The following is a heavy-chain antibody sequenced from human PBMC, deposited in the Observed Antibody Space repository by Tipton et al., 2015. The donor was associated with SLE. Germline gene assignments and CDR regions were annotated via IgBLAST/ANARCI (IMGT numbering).Heavy chain of an antibody. J-gene: IGHJ6*02. CDR2: IKSDGSII. D-gene: IGHD1-26*01. CDR1: GFTFNNYW. CDR3: TREGMGAKTLYGMDV. V-gene: IGHV3-74*01. Sequence: VQLVQSGGGLVQPGGSLRLSCAASGFTFNNYWMHWVRQAPGTGLVWVSRIKSDGSIISYADSVKGRFTISRDNARDTVYLQMNSLRAEDTAVYYCTREGMGAKTLYGMDVWGQGTTVTVSS.